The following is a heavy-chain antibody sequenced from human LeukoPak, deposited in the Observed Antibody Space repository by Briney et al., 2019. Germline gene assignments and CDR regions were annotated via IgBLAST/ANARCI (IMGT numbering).Heavy chain of an antibody. J-gene: IGHJ5*02. CDR1: GGTFSSYA. V-gene: IGHV1-69*01. CDR2: MIPIFGTA. Sequence: SVKVSCKASGGTFSSYAISWVRQAPGQGLEWMGGMIPIFGTANYAQKFQGRVTITADESTSTAYMELSSLRSEDTAVYYCARGSDGGGCSSTSCYLSWFDPWGQGTLVTVSS. D-gene: IGHD2-2*01. CDR3: ARGSDGGGCSSTSCYLSWFDP.